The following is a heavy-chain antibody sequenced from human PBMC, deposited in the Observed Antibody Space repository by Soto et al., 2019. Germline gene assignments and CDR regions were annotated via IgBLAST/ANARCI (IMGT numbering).Heavy chain of an antibody. Sequence: GSLRLSCAASGXTLSSYSMHWVRQAPGKGLEWVAVISYDGSNKYYADSVKGRFTISRHNSKNTLYLQLNSLRPDATAVYYCARDPLAVERHYWGQGTLATVS. D-gene: IGHD3-3*01. CDR1: GXTLSSYS. J-gene: IGHJ4*02. CDR3: ARDPLAVERHY. CDR2: ISYDGSNK. V-gene: IGHV3-30*04.